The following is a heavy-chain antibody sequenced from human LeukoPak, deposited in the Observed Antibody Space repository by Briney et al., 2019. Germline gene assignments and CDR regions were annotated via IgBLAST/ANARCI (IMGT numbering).Heavy chain of an antibody. D-gene: IGHD3-16*01. CDR1: GFMFSSNW. CDR3: TTGIRGG. CDR2: IASKTDGGTT. V-gene: IGHV3-15*04. J-gene: IGHJ4*02. Sequence: GGSLRLACAASGFMFSSNWMSRVRLAPGKGLEWVGRIASKTDGGTTDYAAPVKGGFTISRDDSKNTLFLQMNSLKTEDTAVYYCTTGIRGGCGQGTLVTVSS.